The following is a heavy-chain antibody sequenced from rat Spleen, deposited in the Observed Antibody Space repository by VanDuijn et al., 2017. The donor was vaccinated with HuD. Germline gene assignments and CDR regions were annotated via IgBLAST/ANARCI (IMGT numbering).Heavy chain of an antibody. Sequence: EVHLVESGGGLVQPGRSLKLSCAASGFTFSNYDMAWFRQAPGKGLEWVSSINTDGGSTYYPDSVKGRFTISRDNAENTVYLQMNSLRSEDTATYYCAKGGTTHYFDYWGQGVIVTVSS. CDR1: GFTFSNYD. V-gene: IGHV5-58*01. J-gene: IGHJ2*01. CDR2: INTDGGST. CDR3: AKGGTTHYFDY. D-gene: IGHD1-10*01.